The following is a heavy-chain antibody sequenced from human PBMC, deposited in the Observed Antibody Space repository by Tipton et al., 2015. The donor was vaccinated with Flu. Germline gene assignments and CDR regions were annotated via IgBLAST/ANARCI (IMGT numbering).Heavy chain of an antibody. CDR3: AREWQLLPYDVFNA. Sequence: TLSLTCSVSGDSIGSRYYWGWIRQPPGKGLEWIGNIHKTGSAYYNPSLTSRVTISVDTSKNQFSLRLTSVTAADSAVYFCAREWQLLPYDVFNAWGQGTVVTVSA. D-gene: IGHD2-21*02. J-gene: IGHJ3*01. CDR2: IHKTGSA. V-gene: IGHV4-38-2*02. CDR1: GDSIGSRYY.